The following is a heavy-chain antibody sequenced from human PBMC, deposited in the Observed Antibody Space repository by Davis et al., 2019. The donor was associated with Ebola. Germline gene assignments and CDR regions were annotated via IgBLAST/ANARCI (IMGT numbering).Heavy chain of an antibody. Sequence: SETLSLTCAVSGGSISSGGYSWSWIRQPPGKDLEWIGYIYHSGSTYYNPSLKSRVTISVDTSKNQFSLKLSSVTAADTAVYYCARLDRGELLLAFDIWGQGTMVTVSS. CDR3: ARLDRGELLLAFDI. CDR2: IYHSGST. CDR1: GGSISSGGYS. D-gene: IGHD1-26*01. J-gene: IGHJ3*02. V-gene: IGHV4-30-2*03.